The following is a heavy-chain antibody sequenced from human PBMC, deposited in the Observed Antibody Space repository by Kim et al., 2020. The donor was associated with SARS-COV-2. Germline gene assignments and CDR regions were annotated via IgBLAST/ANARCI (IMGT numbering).Heavy chain of an antibody. CDR2: ISYDGSNK. CDR3: ARGLKELQIAVPYY. D-gene: IGHD1-7*01. Sequence: GGSLRLSCAASGFTFSSYAMHWVRQAPGKGLEWVAVISYDGSNKYYADSVKGRFTISRDNSKNTLYLQMNSLRAEDTAVYYCARGLKELQIAVPYYWGQG. V-gene: IGHV3-30-3*01. J-gene: IGHJ4*02. CDR1: GFTFSSYA.